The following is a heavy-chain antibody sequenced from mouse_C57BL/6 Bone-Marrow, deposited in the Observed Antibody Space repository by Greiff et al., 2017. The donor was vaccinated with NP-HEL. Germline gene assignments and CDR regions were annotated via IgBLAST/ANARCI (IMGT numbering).Heavy chain of an antibody. CDR1: GYTFTDYY. V-gene: IGHV1-26*01. Sequence: EVQLQQSGPELVKPGASVKISCKASGYTFTDYYMNWVKQSHGKSLEWIGDINPNNGGTSYNQKFKGKATLTVDKSSSTAYMELRSLTSEYSAVYYCARGYYGSSYEPMDYWGQGTSVTVSS. J-gene: IGHJ4*01. CDR2: INPNNGGT. D-gene: IGHD1-1*01. CDR3: ARGYYGSSYEPMDY.